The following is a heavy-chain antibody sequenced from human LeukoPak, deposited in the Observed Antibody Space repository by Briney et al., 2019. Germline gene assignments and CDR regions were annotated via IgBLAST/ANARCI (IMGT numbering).Heavy chain of an antibody. V-gene: IGHV4-61*01. CDR3: AREGSGSSWYYTAYYFDY. J-gene: IGHJ4*02. CDR2: IYCSGST. Sequence: SETLSLTCTVSGGSVSSGSYYWSWIRQPPGKGLEWIGYIYCSGSTNYYPSLKSRVTISVDTSKNQFSLKLSSVTAADTAVYYCAREGSGSSWYYTAYYFDYWGQGTLVTVSS. CDR1: GGSVSSGSYY. D-gene: IGHD6-13*01.